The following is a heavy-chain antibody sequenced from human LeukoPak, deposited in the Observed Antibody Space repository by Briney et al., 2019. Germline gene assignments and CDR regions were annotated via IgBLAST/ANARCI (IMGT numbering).Heavy chain of an antibody. Sequence: GGSLRLSCAAAGFTFSIYWMSWVRQAPGKGLEWVANIKQDGSEKYYVDSVKGRFTISRDNAKNSLYLQMNSLRAEDTAVYYCARDSSYGINWGQGTLVTVSS. J-gene: IGHJ4*02. CDR2: IKQDGSEK. CDR1: GFTFSIYW. CDR3: ARDSSYGIN. V-gene: IGHV3-7*01. D-gene: IGHD5-18*01.